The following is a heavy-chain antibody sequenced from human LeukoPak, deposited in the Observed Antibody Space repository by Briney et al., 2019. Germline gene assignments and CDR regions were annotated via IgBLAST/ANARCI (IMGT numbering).Heavy chain of an antibody. D-gene: IGHD3-9*01. CDR2: INPKSGGT. V-gene: IGHV1-2*02. CDR1: GYTFIDHY. Sequence: ASVKVSCKASGYTFIDHYIHWVRQAPGQGLEWMGWINPKSGGTTYAQKFQGRVSMTRDTSISTAYMEFSGLTSDDTAVYYCARQDDILTDIDYWGQGTLVTVSS. CDR3: ARQDDILTDIDY. J-gene: IGHJ4*02.